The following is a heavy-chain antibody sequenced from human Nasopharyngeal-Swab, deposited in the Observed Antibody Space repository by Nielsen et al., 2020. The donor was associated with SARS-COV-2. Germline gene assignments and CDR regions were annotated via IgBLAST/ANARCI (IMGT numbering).Heavy chain of an antibody. CDR3: AKAFPTDY. J-gene: IGHJ4*02. CDR1: GSHFGDYA. V-gene: IGHV3-9*01. CDR2: ISWNSAGL. Sequence: GGSLRLSCAPSGSHFGDYAMHWVRQAPGKGLEWVSGISWNSAGLGYADSVKGRFTISRDNAKNSLYLQMNSLRPEDTALYYCAKAFPTDYWGQGTLVTVSS.